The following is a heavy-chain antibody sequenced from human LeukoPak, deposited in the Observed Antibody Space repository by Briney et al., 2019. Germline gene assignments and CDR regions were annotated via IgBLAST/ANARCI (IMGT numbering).Heavy chain of an antibody. CDR2: IIPIFGTA. CDR3: AAMIVVVPTDY. V-gene: IGHV1-69*13. Sequence: AASVTVSCKASGGTFISYAISWVRQAPGQGLEWMGGIIPIFGTANHAQKFQGRVTITADESTSTAYMELSSLRSEDTAVYYCAAMIVVVPTDYWGQGTLVTVSS. J-gene: IGHJ4*02. D-gene: IGHD3-22*01. CDR1: GGTFISYA.